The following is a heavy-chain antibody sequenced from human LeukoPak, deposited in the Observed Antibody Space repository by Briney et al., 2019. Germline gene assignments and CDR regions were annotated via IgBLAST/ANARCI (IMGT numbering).Heavy chain of an antibody. V-gene: IGHV4-38-2*02. Sequence: SETLSLTCTVSGFSISTGYYWGWIRQPPGKGLEWIGTIFRSGTTYYNPSLKSRVTISMDTSKNQFSLMVTSVAAADTAVYYCAKVQSEYYYDSSGSLFDYWGQGTLVTVSS. CDR3: AKVQSEYYYDSSGSLFDY. J-gene: IGHJ4*02. D-gene: IGHD3-22*01. CDR1: GFSISTGYY. CDR2: IFRSGTT.